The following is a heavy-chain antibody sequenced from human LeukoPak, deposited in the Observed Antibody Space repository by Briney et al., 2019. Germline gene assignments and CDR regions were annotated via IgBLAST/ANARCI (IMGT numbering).Heavy chain of an antibody. CDR3: ARDPNGDYVGAFDM. Sequence: GSLRLSCTASGFTFSDFAMMWLRQSPGKGPEWVAAIRGGGGGAFYADSVRGRFTTSRDNSKNTLFLQMNSLRAEDTAVYYCARDPNGDYVGAFDMWGPGTTVTVSS. D-gene: IGHD4-17*01. CDR2: IRGGGGGA. CDR1: GFTFSDFA. J-gene: IGHJ3*02. V-gene: IGHV3-23*01.